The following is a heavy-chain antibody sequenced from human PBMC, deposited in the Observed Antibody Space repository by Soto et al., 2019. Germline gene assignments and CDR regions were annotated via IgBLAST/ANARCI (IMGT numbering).Heavy chain of an antibody. CDR3: ARGNHRWLQLWYFDL. V-gene: IGHV1-69*12. J-gene: IGHJ2*01. CDR2: IIPSFGTA. CDR1: GGTFSSYT. D-gene: IGHD5-12*01. Sequence: QVQLVQSGAEVKKPGSSVTVSCKASGGTFSSYTISWVRQAPGQGLEWMGGIIPSFGTANYAQKFQGRVTITADESTSTACMELSSLRSEDTAVYYCARGNHRWLQLWYFDLWGRGTLVTVSS.